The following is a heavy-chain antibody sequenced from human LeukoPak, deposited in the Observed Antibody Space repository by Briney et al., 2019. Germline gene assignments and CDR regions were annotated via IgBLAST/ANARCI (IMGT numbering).Heavy chain of an antibody. CDR3: ARDKLPYYDFWSGPAGGMDV. CDR1: GFTFSDYY. Sequence: GGSLRLSCAASGFTFSDYYMSWIRQAPGKGPEWVSYISSSGSTIYYADSMKGRFTISRDNAKNSLYLQMNSLRAEDTAVYYCARDKLPYYDFWSGPAGGMDVWGQGTTVTVSS. V-gene: IGHV3-11*01. D-gene: IGHD3-3*01. CDR2: ISSSGSTI. J-gene: IGHJ6*02.